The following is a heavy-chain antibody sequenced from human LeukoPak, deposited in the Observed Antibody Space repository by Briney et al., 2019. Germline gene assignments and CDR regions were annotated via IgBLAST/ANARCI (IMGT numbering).Heavy chain of an antibody. D-gene: IGHD3-16*02. V-gene: IGHV4-34*12. J-gene: IGHJ4*02. CDR2: IILSGST. CDR1: GGSFSGYY. Sequence: PETLSLTCALDGGSFSGYYWSWISQPLGEGRGWIGQIILSGSTNYNPSLKSRVTISVDTSKNQFSLKLSSVTAADTAVYYCARYTYYDYVWGSYRYYFDYWGQGTLVTVSS. CDR3: ARYTYYDYVWGSYRYYFDY.